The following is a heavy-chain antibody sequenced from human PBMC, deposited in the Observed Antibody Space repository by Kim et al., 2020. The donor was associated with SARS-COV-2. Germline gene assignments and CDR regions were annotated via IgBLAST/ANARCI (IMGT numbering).Heavy chain of an antibody. Sequence: KGRFTISRDNAKNSLYLQMNSRRAEDTAVYYCARDQGQYSNYYYYYGMDVWGQGTTVTVSS. J-gene: IGHJ6*02. D-gene: IGHD4-4*01. CDR3: ARDQGQYSNYYYYYGMDV. V-gene: IGHV3-11*06.